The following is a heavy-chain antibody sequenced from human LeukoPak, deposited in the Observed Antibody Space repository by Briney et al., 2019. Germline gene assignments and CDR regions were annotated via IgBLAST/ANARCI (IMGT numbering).Heavy chain of an antibody. D-gene: IGHD2-15*01. CDR1: SGSINGYY. V-gene: IGHV4-4*07. J-gene: IGHJ4*02. CDR3: ARDRGIAQGRVRHPFFDY. Sequence: PSETLSLTCIVSSGSINGYYWNWIRQSAEKGLGWIGRISSSGTTNYNPSLKSRVVDSSKDQFSLSLTSVTAADTAVYYCARDRGIAQGRVRHPFFDYWGQGSLVRVSS. CDR2: ISSSGTT.